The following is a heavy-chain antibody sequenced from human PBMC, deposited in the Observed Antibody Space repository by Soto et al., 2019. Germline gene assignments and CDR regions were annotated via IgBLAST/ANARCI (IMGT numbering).Heavy chain of an antibody. J-gene: IGHJ5*02. V-gene: IGHV4-61*01. CDR1: GGSVSSGSYY. D-gene: IGHD2-8*01. Sequence: SETLSLTCTVSGGSVSSGSYYWSWIRQPPGKGLEWIGYIYYSGSTNYNPSLKSRVTISVDTSENQFSLKLTSVTAADTAVYYCARGGYAILKLDPWGQGTLVTVSS. CDR3: ARGGYAILKLDP. CDR2: IYYSGST.